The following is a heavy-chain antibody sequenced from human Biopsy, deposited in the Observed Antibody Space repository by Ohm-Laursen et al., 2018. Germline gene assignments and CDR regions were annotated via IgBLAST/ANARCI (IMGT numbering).Heavy chain of an antibody. Sequence: SSVTVSYKAPGATFSNYGVNWVRQAPGQGLGWLGGNIPILGTGNYAQKFQDRVTVAADTSTSTATMELRSLRSDDTAVYYCATKLTGYFHHWGQGTLVIVSS. V-gene: IGHV1-69*06. J-gene: IGHJ1*01. D-gene: IGHD3-9*01. CDR3: ATKLTGYFHH. CDR2: NIPILGTG. CDR1: GATFSNYG.